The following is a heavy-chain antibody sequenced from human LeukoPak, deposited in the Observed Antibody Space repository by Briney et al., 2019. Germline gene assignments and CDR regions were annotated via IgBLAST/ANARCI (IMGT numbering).Heavy chain of an antibody. V-gene: IGHV3-30-3*01. Sequence: GRSLRLSCAASGFTFSSYAMHWVRQAPGKGLEWVAVISYDGSNKYYADSVKGRFTISRDNSKNTLYLQMNSLRAEDTAVYYCARVLRYCTNGVCYYDYYYGMDVWGQGTTVTVSS. CDR1: GFTFSSYA. CDR2: ISYDGSNK. D-gene: IGHD2-8*01. J-gene: IGHJ6*02. CDR3: ARVLRYCTNGVCYYDYYYGMDV.